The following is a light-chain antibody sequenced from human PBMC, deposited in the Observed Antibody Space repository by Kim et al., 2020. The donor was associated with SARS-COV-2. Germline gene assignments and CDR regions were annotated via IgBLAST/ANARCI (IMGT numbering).Light chain of an antibody. V-gene: IGLV4-60*03. Sequence: SSVKLTCTLNRGHTNYSIAWHQQQPGKAPRYLMKLEGSGSYNTGTGVPVRFSGSSSGPDRYLTISNLQSEDEADYYCETWDSNTRVFGGGTKLTVL. CDR3: ETWDSNTRV. J-gene: IGLJ3*02. CDR1: RGHTNYS. CDR2: LEGSGSY.